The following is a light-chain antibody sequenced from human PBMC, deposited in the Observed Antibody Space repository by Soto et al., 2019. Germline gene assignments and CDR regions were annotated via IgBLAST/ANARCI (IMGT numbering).Light chain of an antibody. CDR1: SRDVGGYNY. CDR3: SSYTRSSTYV. Sequence: QSVLAQPASLSGAPGQSITISCTGNSRDVGGYNYVSWYRQHPGSAPKLMIYDVSNWPSGVSNRFSGSKSGNTASLTISGLQAEDEADYYCSSYTRSSTYVFGTGTKATVL. CDR2: DVS. J-gene: IGLJ1*01. V-gene: IGLV2-14*01.